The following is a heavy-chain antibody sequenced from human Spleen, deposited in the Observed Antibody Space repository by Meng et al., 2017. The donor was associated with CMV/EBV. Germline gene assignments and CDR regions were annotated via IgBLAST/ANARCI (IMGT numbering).Heavy chain of an antibody. V-gene: IGHV4-61*01. CDR3: ARGAGKIGSNLDY. J-gene: IGHJ4*02. D-gene: IGHD5-24*01. Sequence: GSLRLSCTVSGGSVSSGSYYWSWIRQPPGKGLEWIGYIYYSGSTYYNPSLKSRVTISVDTSKNQFSLKLSSVTAADTAVYYCARGAGKIGSNLDYWGQGMLVTVSS. CDR2: IYYSGST. CDR1: GGSVSSGSYY.